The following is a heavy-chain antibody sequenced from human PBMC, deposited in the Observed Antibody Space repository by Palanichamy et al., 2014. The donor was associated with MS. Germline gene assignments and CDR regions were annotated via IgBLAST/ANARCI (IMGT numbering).Heavy chain of an antibody. J-gene: IGHJ5*02. D-gene: IGHD3-3*01. Sequence: QVQLQESGPGLVKPSQTPSLTCTVSGGSISSGSYYWSWIRQPAGKGLEWIGRIYISGSTNYNPSLKSRVTISVDTSKKFFYLKLSSVTAADTAVYYCARGVYDFWSGYSNWFDPWGQGTLVTVSS. V-gene: IGHV4-61*02. CDR3: ARGVYDFWSGYSNWFDP. CDR2: IYISGST. CDR1: GGSISSGSYY.